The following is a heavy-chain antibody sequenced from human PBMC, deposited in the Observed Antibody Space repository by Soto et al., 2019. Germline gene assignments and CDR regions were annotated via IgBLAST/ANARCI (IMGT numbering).Heavy chain of an antibody. CDR3: ARREIQDPIDY. CDR2: IYYSGST. D-gene: IGHD1-26*01. Sequence: SETLSLTCTVSGVSISSPHDYWAWIRQSPGRGLEWIGSIYYSGSTYYSPSLKSRVSLSVDTSKNQFSLTLTSVSAADTAVYFCARREIQDPIDYWGQGTLVIVSS. CDR1: GVSISSPHDY. V-gene: IGHV4-39*01. J-gene: IGHJ4*02.